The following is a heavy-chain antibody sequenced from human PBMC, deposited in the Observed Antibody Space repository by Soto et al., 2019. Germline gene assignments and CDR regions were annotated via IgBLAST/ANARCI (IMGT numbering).Heavy chain of an antibody. CDR2: IYHSGTT. D-gene: IGHD2-15*01. CDR3: ARVHKEELVTFPAAYYDH. CDR1: GGSLSSFY. J-gene: IGHJ4*01. V-gene: IGHV4-59*01. Sequence: QVRLQESGPGLVKSSETLSLTCTVSGGSLSSFYWGWIRRPPGKGLEWIGYIYHSGTTKYNSSLKSRVTMSVDSSKNELSLKLTSVTAADTATYYCARVHKEELVTFPAAYYDHWGPGTLVTVAS.